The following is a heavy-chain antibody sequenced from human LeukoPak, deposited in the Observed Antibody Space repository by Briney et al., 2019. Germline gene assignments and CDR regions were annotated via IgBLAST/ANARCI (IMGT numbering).Heavy chain of an antibody. CDR2: ISSSSSFI. Sequence: NSGGSLRLSCAASGFTFSRYSMNWVRQAPGKGLEWVSSISSSSSFIYYADSVKGRFTISRDNAKNSLYLQMNSLRAEDTAVYYCARDSPLGSCSTISCPHLDYWGQGTLVTVSS. CDR1: GFTFSRYS. J-gene: IGHJ4*02. CDR3: ARDSPLGSCSTISCPHLDY. V-gene: IGHV3-21*01. D-gene: IGHD2-2*01.